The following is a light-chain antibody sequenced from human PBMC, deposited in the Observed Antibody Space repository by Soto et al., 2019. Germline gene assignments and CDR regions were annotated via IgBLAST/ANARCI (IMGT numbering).Light chain of an antibody. CDR1: QSVSSL. Sequence: EIVLTQSPATLSLSPGERATLSCRASQSVSSLLAWFQQKPGQAPRLLIYDASNRATGIPARFSGSGSGTDFTLTVSSLEPEVFAVYYFLQCGSWPLTFGGGTKVVIK. V-gene: IGKV3-11*01. J-gene: IGKJ4*01. CDR2: DAS. CDR3: LQCGSWPLT.